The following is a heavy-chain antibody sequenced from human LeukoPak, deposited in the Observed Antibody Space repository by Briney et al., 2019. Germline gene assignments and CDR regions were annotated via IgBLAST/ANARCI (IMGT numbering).Heavy chain of an antibody. V-gene: IGHV4-59*01. D-gene: IGHD5-18*01. Sequence: SETLSLTCSVSGDSISTYHWSWIRQPPGKALEWIGYVYYSGSTDYNPSLKSRVTIPVDTSKKQFSLNPNSVTAADTAVYYCSASKQLWLRGLFDYWGQGTLVTVS. J-gene: IGHJ4*02. CDR1: GDSISTYH. CDR2: VYYSGST. CDR3: SASKQLWLRGLFDY.